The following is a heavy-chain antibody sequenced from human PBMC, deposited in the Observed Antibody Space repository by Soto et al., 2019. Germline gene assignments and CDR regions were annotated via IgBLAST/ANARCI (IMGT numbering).Heavy chain of an antibody. CDR1: GFTFDDYA. J-gene: IGHJ1*01. V-gene: IGHV3-9*01. CDR3: VKDESINWYSGHFRH. D-gene: IGHD6-13*01. Sequence: EAQVLESGGGLVQPGRSLRLSCAASGFTFDDYAMHWVRQVPGKGLEWVSGINWNSGSIGYGDSVKGRFAISRDNAKNSLHLQMNSLSAEDTAFYYCVKDESINWYSGHFRHWGQGTLVTVSS. CDR2: INWNSGSI.